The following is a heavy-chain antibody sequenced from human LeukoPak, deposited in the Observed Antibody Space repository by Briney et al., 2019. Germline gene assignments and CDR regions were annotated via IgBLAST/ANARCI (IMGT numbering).Heavy chain of an antibody. V-gene: IGHV4-59*11. Sequence: SETLSLTCTVSGGSISSHYWSWIRQPPGKGLEWIGYIYYSGSTNYNPSLKSRVTISVDTSKNQFSLKLSSVTAADTAVYYCAKNNGSYPDPIGAFDIWGQGTMVTVSS. CDR3: AKNNGSYPDPIGAFDI. J-gene: IGHJ3*02. D-gene: IGHD1-26*01. CDR2: IYYSGST. CDR1: GGSISSHY.